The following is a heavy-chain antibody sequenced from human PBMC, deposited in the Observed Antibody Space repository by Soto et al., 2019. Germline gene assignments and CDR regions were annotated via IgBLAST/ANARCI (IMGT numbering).Heavy chain of an antibody. CDR3: TRDLLGLVVVSTMVRGVMDV. Sequence: PGGSLRLSCAASGFTFSSYSMNWVRQAPGKGLEWVSSISSSSSYKYYADSVKGRFTISRDNAKNSLYLQMNSLRAEDTAVYYCTRDLLGLVVVSTMVRGVMDVWGQGTTVTVYS. CDR2: ISSSSSYK. D-gene: IGHD3-10*01. V-gene: IGHV3-21*01. J-gene: IGHJ6*02. CDR1: GFTFSSYS.